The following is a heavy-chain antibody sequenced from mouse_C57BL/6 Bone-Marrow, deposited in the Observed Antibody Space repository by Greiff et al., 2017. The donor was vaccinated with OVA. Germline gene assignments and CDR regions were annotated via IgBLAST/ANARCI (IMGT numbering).Heavy chain of an antibody. D-gene: IGHD2-12*01. J-gene: IGHJ4*01. Sequence: VQLQQSGAELARPGASVKLSCKASGYTFTSYGISWVKQRTGQGLEWIGEIYPRSGNTYYNEKFKGKATLTADKSSSTAYMELRSLTSEDSAVYFCARRYYTYAMDYWGQGTSVTVSS. V-gene: IGHV1-81*01. CDR3: ARRYYTYAMDY. CDR1: GYTFTSYG. CDR2: IYPRSGNT.